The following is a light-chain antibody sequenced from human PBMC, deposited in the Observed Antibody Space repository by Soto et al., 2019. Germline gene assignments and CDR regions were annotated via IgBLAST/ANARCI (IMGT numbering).Light chain of an antibody. Sequence: IQLTHSPSSLSACVGERVTITCRASQGISSYLAWYQQKPGKAPKLLSYAASTLQSGVPSRISGSGSGTDFTLTISSLQPEDFATYYCQQLNNYPRTFGQGIKVDIK. CDR1: QGISSY. J-gene: IGKJ1*01. V-gene: IGKV1-9*01. CDR2: AAS. CDR3: QQLNNYPRT.